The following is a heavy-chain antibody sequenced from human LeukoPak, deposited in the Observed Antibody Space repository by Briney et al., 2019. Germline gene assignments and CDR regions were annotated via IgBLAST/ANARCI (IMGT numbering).Heavy chain of an antibody. V-gene: IGHV3-30*02. D-gene: IGHD3-3*01. CDR3: AKAQGEFWGGLWGTFDH. CDR1: GFTFSTYG. Sequence: GGSLRLSCATSGFTFSTYGMHWVRQAPGKGLEWVASVRYDETNTYYADSVRGRFTVSRDNSKNTVYLQMNSLTSEDTATYFCAKAQGEFWGGLWGTFDHWGQGSLVTVSS. J-gene: IGHJ4*02. CDR2: VRYDETNT.